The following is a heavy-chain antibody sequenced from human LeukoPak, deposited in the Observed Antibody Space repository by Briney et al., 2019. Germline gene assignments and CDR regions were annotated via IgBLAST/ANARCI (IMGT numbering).Heavy chain of an antibody. J-gene: IGHJ1*01. D-gene: IGHD6-13*01. V-gene: IGHV4-39*07. CDR2: IYYSGST. CDR1: GGSVSRSPYY. Sequence: PSETLSLTCTVSGGSVSRSPYYWGWIRQPPGKGLEWIGNIYYSGSTYYNASLKSRVTTSLDTSKNQLSLKVNSVTAADTAVYYCASGYTSTWYLVLAYWGQGTLVTVSS. CDR3: ASGYTSTWYLVLAY.